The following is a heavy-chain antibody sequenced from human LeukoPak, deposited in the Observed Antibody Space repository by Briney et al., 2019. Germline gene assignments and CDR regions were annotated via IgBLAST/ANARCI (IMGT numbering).Heavy chain of an antibody. Sequence: GGSLRLSCAASGFTFSSYGMHWVRQAPGKGLEWVAVIWYDGSNKYYADSVKGRFTISRDNSKNTLYLQMNSLRAEDTAVYYCARGGYDSSGYYYGAFDIWGQGTMVTVSS. CDR2: IWYDGSNK. D-gene: IGHD3-22*01. V-gene: IGHV3-33*01. J-gene: IGHJ3*02. CDR3: ARGGYDSSGYYYGAFDI. CDR1: GFTFSSYG.